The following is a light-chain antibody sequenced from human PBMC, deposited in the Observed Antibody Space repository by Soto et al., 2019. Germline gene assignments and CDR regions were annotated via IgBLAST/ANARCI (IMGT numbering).Light chain of an antibody. J-gene: IGKJ2*01. CDR2: AAS. CDR1: HVISSW. CDR3: QQTNNFPYT. Sequence: DFQLTQPPSSVSASVGDRVTITCRARHVISSWLAWYQQKPGKAPKLLIYAASRLQSGVPSRFSGSESGADFTLAISSLQPEDVATYYCQQTNNFPYTFGQGTKVDIK. V-gene: IGKV1-12*01.